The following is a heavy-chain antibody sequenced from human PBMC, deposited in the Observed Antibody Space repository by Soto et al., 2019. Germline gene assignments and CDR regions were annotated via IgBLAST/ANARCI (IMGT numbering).Heavy chain of an antibody. CDR1: GFTFSNVW. CDR2: TKTKAEGGAT. V-gene: IGHV3-15*01. J-gene: IGHJ4*02. D-gene: IGHD3-10*01. CDR3: STGFGENGESY. Sequence: EVQLVESGGGLVKPGGSLRLSCAASGFTFSNVWMSWVRQAPGKGLEWVGRTKTKAEGGATDYAAPVKGRVTFSRDDSINTLYLHMNTLKTDDTAVYYCSTGFGENGESYWGQGTLVTVSS.